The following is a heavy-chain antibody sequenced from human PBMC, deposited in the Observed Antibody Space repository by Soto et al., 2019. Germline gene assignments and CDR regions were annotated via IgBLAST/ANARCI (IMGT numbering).Heavy chain of an antibody. CDR2: MNPHSGDT. CDR1: GYTFVNYE. V-gene: IGHV1-8*01. Sequence: QVQLVQSGAEVKKPAALVKVSCKAPGYTFVNYEINWVRQATGQGLEWLGWMNPHSGDTFYAQNFQGRVTMTRNTSITTAYMELNSLNSEDTAVYYCGRQQAMDYWCQGNLVSVSS. J-gene: IGHJ4*02. CDR3: GRQQAMDY.